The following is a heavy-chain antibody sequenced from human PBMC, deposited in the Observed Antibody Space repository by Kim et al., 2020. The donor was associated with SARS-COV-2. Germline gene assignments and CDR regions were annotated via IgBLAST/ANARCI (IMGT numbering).Heavy chain of an antibody. V-gene: IGHV3-66*01. Sequence: TYYADSVKGRYTISRDDSKNTVYLHMNSLRSEDTAVYFCAREPSTYFDYWGQGTLVTVSS. CDR3: AREPSTYFDY. CDR2: T. J-gene: IGHJ4*02.